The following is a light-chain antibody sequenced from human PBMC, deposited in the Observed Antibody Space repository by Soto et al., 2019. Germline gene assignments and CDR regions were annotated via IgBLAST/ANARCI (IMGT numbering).Light chain of an antibody. J-gene: IGLJ3*02. CDR2: AVT. CDR1: SSDIGGYDY. V-gene: IGLV2-14*03. CDR3: SSYTSSSTVV. Sequence: QSALTQPASVSGSPGQSITISCTGTSSDIGGYDYVSWYQHHPGKAPKLMIFAVTKRPSGVSDRFSGSRSGNTAALTISGLQAEDGGDYYCSSYTSSSTVVFGGGTQLTVL.